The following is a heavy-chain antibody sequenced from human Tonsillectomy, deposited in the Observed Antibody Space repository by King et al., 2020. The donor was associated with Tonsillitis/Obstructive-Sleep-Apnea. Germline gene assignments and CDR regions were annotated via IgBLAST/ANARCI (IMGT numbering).Heavy chain of an antibody. CDR2: ISSRSSYI. V-gene: IGHV3-21*01. J-gene: IGHJ4*02. Sequence: VQLVESGGGLVKPGGSLRLSCAASGFTFSSYSMNWVRQAPGKGLEWVSCISSRSSYIYYADSVKGRFTISRDNAKNSLYLQMNSLRAEDTAVYYCAREGGNSDFDYWGQGTLVTVSS. CDR3: AREGGNSDFDY. D-gene: IGHD4-23*01. CDR1: GFTFSSYS.